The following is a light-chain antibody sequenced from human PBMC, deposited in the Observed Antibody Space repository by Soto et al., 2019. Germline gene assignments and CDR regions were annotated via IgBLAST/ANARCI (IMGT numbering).Light chain of an antibody. Sequence: EIVLTQSPGTLSLSPGERATLSCGASQSVSSSYLAWYQQKPGPAPRLLIYGASSRATGNPDRFSGSGSGTDFTLTISRLEPEDFAVYYCQQYGSSRWTFGQGTKVDIK. CDR3: QQYGSSRWT. CDR1: QSVSSSY. V-gene: IGKV3-20*01. J-gene: IGKJ1*01. CDR2: GAS.